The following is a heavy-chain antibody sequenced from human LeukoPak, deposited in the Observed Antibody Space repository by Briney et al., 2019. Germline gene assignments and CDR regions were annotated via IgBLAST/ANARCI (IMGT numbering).Heavy chain of an antibody. J-gene: IGHJ4*02. V-gene: IGHV3-21*01. CDR1: GFTFSSYS. CDR3: ASPLSYYDSSGYYYGDY. Sequence: PGGSLRLSCAASGFTFSSYSMNWVRQAPGKGLEWVSSISSSSSYIYYADSVEGRFTISRDNAKNSLYLQMNSLRAEDTAVYYCASPLSYYDSSGYYYGDYWGQGTLVTVSS. D-gene: IGHD3-22*01. CDR2: ISSSSSYI.